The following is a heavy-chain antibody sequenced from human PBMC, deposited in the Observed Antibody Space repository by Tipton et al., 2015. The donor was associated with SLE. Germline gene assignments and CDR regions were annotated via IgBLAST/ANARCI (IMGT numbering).Heavy chain of an antibody. CDR1: GYSINNGFY. CDR2: IYHSGTT. CDR3: ARVQRFLRVPSYYYMDV. V-gene: IGHV4-38-2*02. D-gene: IGHD3-3*01. J-gene: IGHJ6*03. Sequence: TLSLTCTVSGYSINNGFYWGWIRQPPGKGLEWIGIIYHSGTTYYNPSLKSRVTISVDTSKNQFSLKMRSVTAADTAVYYCARVQRFLRVPSYYYMDVWGKGTTVTVSS.